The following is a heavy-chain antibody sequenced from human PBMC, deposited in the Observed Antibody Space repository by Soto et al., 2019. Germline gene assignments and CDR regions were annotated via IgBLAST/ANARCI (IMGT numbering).Heavy chain of an antibody. D-gene: IGHD1-7*01. CDR3: ARDKFPESVEIPYRMLGDI. CDR2: ISYDGSNK. CDR1: GFTFSSYG. J-gene: IGHJ3*02. Sequence: PGGSLRLSCAASGFTFSSYGMHWVRQAPGKGLEWVAVISYDGSNKYYADSVKGRFTISRDNAKNTLYLQMNSLRAEDTAVYYCARDKFPESVEIPYRMLGDIWGQGTVVTVSS. V-gene: IGHV3-30*03.